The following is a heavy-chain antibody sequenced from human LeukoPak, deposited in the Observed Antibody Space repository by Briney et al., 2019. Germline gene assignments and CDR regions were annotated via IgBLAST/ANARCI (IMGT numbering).Heavy chain of an antibody. CDR3: ARDLQFGTTGRGWFDP. CDR1: GGTFSSYA. Sequence: PVKVSCKASGGTFSSYAISWVRQAPGQGLEWMGGIIPIFGTANYAQKFQGRVTITADESTSTAYMELSSLRSEDTAVYYCARDLQFGTTGRGWFDPWGQGTLVTVSS. D-gene: IGHD1-1*01. CDR2: IIPIFGTA. J-gene: IGHJ5*02. V-gene: IGHV1-69*01.